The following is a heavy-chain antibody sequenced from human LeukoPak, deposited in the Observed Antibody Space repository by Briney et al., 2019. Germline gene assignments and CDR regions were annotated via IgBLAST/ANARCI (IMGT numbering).Heavy chain of an antibody. D-gene: IGHD3-22*01. V-gene: IGHV4-34*01. CDR1: GGSFSGYY. Sequence: SETLSLTCAVYGGSFSGYYWSWIRQPPGKGLEWIGEINHSGSTNYNPSLKSRVTISVGTSKNQFSLKLSSVTAADTAVYYCARGTQVVAFDYWGQGTLVTVSS. CDR2: INHSGST. J-gene: IGHJ4*02. CDR3: ARGTQVVAFDY.